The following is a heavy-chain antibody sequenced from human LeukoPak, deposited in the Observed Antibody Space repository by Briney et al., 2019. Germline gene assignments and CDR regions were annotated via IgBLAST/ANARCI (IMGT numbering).Heavy chain of an antibody. Sequence: GGSLRLSCAASGFTFSSYTMNWVRQAPGKGLEWVSSISSSSTYINYADSVKGRFTISRDNAKNSLYLQMNSLRAEDTAVYHCARVGSWDTFDVWGQGTMVTVSS. CDR3: ARVGSWDTFDV. V-gene: IGHV3-21*01. CDR2: ISSSSTYI. J-gene: IGHJ3*01. D-gene: IGHD3-10*01. CDR1: GFTFSSYT.